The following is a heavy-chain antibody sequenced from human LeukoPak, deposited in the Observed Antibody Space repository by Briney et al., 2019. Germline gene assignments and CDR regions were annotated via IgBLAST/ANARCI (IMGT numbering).Heavy chain of an antibody. J-gene: IGHJ3*02. Sequence: GGSLRLSCAASGFTFSSYAMSWVRQAPGKGLEWVGRIKSKTDGGTTDYAAPVKGRFTISRDDSKNTLYLQMNSLKTEDTAVYYCTTEQWLVAENAFDIWGQGTMVTVSS. CDR1: GFTFSSYA. V-gene: IGHV3-15*01. CDR2: IKSKTDGGTT. D-gene: IGHD6-19*01. CDR3: TTEQWLVAENAFDI.